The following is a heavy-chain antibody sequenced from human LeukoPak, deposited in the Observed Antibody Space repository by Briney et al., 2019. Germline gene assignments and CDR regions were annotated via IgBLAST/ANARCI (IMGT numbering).Heavy chain of an antibody. CDR2: IKKDGSEK. CDR1: GFSFSTYW. CDR3: ARDSNYYDSSAYYDTFDI. J-gene: IGHJ3*02. V-gene: IGHV3-7*01. Sequence: PGGSLRLSCEASGFSFSTYWMTWVRQAPGKGLEWVANIKKDGSEKHYVDSVRGRFTISRDNARNSLYLQMSSLRVEGTAIYYCARDSNYYDSSAYYDTFDIWGQGTMVTVSS. D-gene: IGHD3-22*01.